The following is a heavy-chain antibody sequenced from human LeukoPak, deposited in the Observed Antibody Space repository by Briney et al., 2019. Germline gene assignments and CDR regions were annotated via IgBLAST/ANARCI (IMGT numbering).Heavy chain of an antibody. CDR3: ATLDYYGSGRLYYYSYSMDV. V-gene: IGHV1-8*01. CDR2: MNPNSGDT. CDR1: GYTFSNYN. D-gene: IGHD3-10*01. Sequence: ASVKVSCKASGYTFSNYNINWVRQTTGQGLEWMGWMNPNSGDTGYAQKFQGRVTMTRNTSISTVYMELNSLRSEDTAVYYCATLDYYGSGRLYYYSYSMDVWGQGTTVTVSS. J-gene: IGHJ6*02.